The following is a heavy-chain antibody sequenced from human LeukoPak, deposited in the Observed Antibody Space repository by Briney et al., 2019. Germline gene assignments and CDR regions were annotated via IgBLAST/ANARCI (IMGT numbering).Heavy chain of an antibody. D-gene: IGHD3-16*02. CDR3: ARARSKRLRLGELSLSLDY. J-gene: IGHJ4*02. CDR2: INPNSGGT. V-gene: IGHV1-2*02. CDR1: SYTFTSYG. Sequence: ASVKVSCKASSYTFTSYGISWLRQAPGQGLEWMGWINPNSGGTNYAQKFQGRVTMTRDTSISTAYMELSRLRSDDTAVYYCARARSKRLRLGELSLSLDYWGQGTLVTVSS.